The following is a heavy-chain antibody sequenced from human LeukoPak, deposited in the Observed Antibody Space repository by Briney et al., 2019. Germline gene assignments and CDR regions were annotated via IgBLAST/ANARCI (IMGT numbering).Heavy chain of an antibody. D-gene: IGHD5-18*01. CDR1: GFTFSNYA. J-gene: IGHJ6*03. V-gene: IGHV3-23*01. CDR2: ISGSAGRT. Sequence: GGSLRLSCGASGFTFSNYAMSWVRQAPGRGLEWVSDISGSAGRTHYADSVKGRFTISRDNSKNTLYLQMNSLRAEDTALYYCTKLQGYTAMVYCYMDVWGKGTTVTVFS. CDR3: TKLQGYTAMVYCYMDV.